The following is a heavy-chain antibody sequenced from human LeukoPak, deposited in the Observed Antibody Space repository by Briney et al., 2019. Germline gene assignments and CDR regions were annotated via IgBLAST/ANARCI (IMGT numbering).Heavy chain of an antibody. CDR1: GGSISSGGYY. D-gene: IGHD3-3*01. V-gene: IGHV4-30-2*01. CDR3: ARDTPLDWSGYYIETRGAFDI. J-gene: IGHJ3*02. Sequence: PSQTLSLTCTVSGGSISSGGYYWSWIRQPPGKGLEGIGYIYHSGSTYYNPSLKSRVTISVDRSKNQFSLKLSSVTAADTAVYYCARDTPLDWSGYYIETRGAFDIWGQGTMVTVSS. CDR2: IYHSGST.